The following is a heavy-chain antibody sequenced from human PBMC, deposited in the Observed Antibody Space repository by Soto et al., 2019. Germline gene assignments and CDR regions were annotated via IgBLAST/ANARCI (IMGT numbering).Heavy chain of an antibody. Sequence: PSETLSLTCAVSGGSISSSNWWSWVRQPPGKGLEWIGEIYHSGSTNYNPSLKSRVTISVDKSKNQFSLKLSSVTAADTAVYYCAREGGQQLYWFDPWGQGTLVTGSS. CDR3: AREGGQQLYWFDP. J-gene: IGHJ5*02. CDR1: GGSISSSNW. V-gene: IGHV4-4*02. D-gene: IGHD6-13*01. CDR2: IYHSGST.